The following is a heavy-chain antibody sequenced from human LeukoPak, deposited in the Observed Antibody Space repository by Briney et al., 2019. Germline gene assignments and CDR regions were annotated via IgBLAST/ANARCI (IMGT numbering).Heavy chain of an antibody. CDR3: AKYCGGDCFRNFDS. D-gene: IGHD2-21*02. V-gene: IGHV3-23*01. CDR2: IGPSGGDI. CDR1: GFTFSSYA. Sequence: HPGGSLRLSCAASGFTFSSYAMTWVRQAPGRGLEWVSVIGPSGGDIIYADSVKGRFTISRDNSANMLYLQMNSLRAEDTAVYYCAKYCGGDCFRNFDSWGQGTLVTVSS. J-gene: IGHJ4*02.